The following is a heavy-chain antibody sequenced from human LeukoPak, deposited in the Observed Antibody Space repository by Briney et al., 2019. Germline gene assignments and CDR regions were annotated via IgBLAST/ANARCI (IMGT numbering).Heavy chain of an antibody. J-gene: IGHJ6*03. CDR3: ARETVTTVSDYMDV. D-gene: IGHD4-17*01. CDR1: GFTFSSYG. V-gene: IGHV3-23*01. CDR2: ISGSGGST. Sequence: GGSLRLSCAASGFTFSSYGMSWVRQAPGKGLEWVSAISGSGGSTYYADSVKGRFTISRDNAKNSLYLQMNSLRAEDTAVYYCARETVTTVSDYMDVWGKGTTVTISS.